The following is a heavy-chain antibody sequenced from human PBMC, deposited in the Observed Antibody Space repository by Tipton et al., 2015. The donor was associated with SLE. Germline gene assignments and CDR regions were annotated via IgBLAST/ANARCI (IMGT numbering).Heavy chain of an antibody. CDR2: GHYSGAT. V-gene: IGHV4-39*07. Sequence: TLSLTCNVSGGSMNNGRYYWGWIRQPPGKGLEWIGPGHYSGATYKHSSLKNRITISVDTSKNQFSLKLSSVTAADTAVYYCASGSVVADDFWGQGTLVTVSA. D-gene: IGHD2-15*01. CDR1: GGSMNNGRYY. J-gene: IGHJ4*02. CDR3: ASGSVVADDF.